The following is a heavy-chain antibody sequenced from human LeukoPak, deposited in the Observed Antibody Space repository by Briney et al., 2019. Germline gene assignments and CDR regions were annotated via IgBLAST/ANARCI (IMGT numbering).Heavy chain of an antibody. CDR3: AKDSGYSYGTPWYYFDY. Sequence: GGSLRLSCAASGFTFSSYAMSWVRQAPGKGLEWVSAISGSGGSTYYADSVKGRFTISRDNSKNTLYLQMSSLRAEDTAVYYCAKDSGYSYGTPWYYFDYWGQGTLVTVSS. V-gene: IGHV3-23*01. CDR2: ISGSGGST. CDR1: GFTFSSYA. D-gene: IGHD5-18*01. J-gene: IGHJ4*02.